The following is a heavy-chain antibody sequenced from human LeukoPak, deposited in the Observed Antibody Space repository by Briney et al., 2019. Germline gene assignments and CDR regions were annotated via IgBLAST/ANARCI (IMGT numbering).Heavy chain of an antibody. CDR1: GSTVSSNY. Sequence: GGSLRLSCAASGSTVSSNYMSWVRQAPGKGLEWVSVIYSGGSTYYADSVKGRFTISRDNSKNTLYLQMNSLRAEDTAVYYCAGESMVRGVSFDYWGQGTLVTVSS. D-gene: IGHD3-10*01. CDR3: AGESMVRGVSFDY. V-gene: IGHV3-66*01. J-gene: IGHJ4*02. CDR2: IYSGGST.